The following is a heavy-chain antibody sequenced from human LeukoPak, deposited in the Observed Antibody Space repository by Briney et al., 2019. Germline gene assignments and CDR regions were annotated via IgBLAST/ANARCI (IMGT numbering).Heavy chain of an antibody. V-gene: IGHV4-39*07. Sequence: PSETLSLTCTVSGGSISSSSYYWGWIRQPPGKGLEWIGSIYYSGSTYYNPSLKRRATISVDTSKNQYSLKLSSVTAADTAVYYCAKAGDRYYYYYYMDVWGKGTTVTVSS. CDR3: AKAGDRYYYYYYMDV. J-gene: IGHJ6*03. CDR1: GGSISSSSYY. D-gene: IGHD3-16*01. CDR2: IYYSGST.